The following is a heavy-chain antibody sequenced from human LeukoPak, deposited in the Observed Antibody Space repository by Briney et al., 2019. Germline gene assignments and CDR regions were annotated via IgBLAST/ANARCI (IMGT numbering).Heavy chain of an antibody. CDR3: ARRAVVAAAGVWYFDL. CDR1: GGXISSSSYY. D-gene: IGHD6-13*01. CDR2: IYNSGST. V-gene: IGHV4-61*02. J-gene: IGHJ2*01. Sequence: SETLSLTCTVSGGXISSSSYYWSWIRQPAGKGLEWIGRIYNSGSTNYNPSLKSRVTMSVDTSKNQFSLKLSSVTAADTAVYYCARRAVVAAAGVWYFDLWGRGTLVTVSS.